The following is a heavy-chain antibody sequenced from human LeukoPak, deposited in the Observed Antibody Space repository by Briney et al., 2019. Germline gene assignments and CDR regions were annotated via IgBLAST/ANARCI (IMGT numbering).Heavy chain of an antibody. CDR2: IGPTGTDR. Sequence: PGGSLRLSCAASGFTFSSYWMSWVRQAPGKGLEWVSSIGPTGTDRYYADSVRGRFTISRDNAKNSMYLQMDSLRDDDTAVYYCATETIGRHYDYWGQGTLLTVSS. CDR3: ATETIGRHYDY. D-gene: IGHD1-14*01. V-gene: IGHV3-21*01. CDR1: GFTFSSYW. J-gene: IGHJ4*02.